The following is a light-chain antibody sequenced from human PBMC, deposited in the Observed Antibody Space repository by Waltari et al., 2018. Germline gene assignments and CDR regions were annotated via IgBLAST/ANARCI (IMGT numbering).Light chain of an antibody. V-gene: IGLV1-44*01. J-gene: IGLJ2*01. CDR3: QTWDDSLNGVV. Sequence: QSVLTQPPSASGTPGQTVTISCSGSSSNIGVNTVNWYQQLPGTAPKLLIYTDNLRPSGVADRFSGSKSGTSASLAISGLQSEDEADYHCQTWDDSLNGVVFGGGTKLTVL. CDR1: SSNIGVNT. CDR2: TDN.